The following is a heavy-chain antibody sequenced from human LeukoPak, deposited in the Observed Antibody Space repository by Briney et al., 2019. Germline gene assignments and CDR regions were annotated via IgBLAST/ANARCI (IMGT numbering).Heavy chain of an antibody. CDR2: ISYDGSNK. CDR1: GFTFSSYA. D-gene: IGHD6-13*01. CDR3: ARDEGSSSWYSAFDY. V-gene: IGHV3-30-3*01. Sequence: GRSLRLSCAASGFTFSSYAMHWVRQAPGKGLEWVAVISYDGSNKYYADSVKGRFPISRDNSKNTLYLQMNSLRAEDTAVYYCARDEGSSSWYSAFDYWGQGTLVTVSS. J-gene: IGHJ4*02.